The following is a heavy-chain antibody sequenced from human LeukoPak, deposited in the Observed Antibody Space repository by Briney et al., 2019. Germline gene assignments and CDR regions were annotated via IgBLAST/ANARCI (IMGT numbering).Heavy chain of an antibody. Sequence: GGSLRLSCAASGFTFSSYEMNWVRQAPGKGLEWVSYISSSGSTIYDADSVKGRFTISRDNAKNSLYLQMNSLRAEDTAVYYCARERNEYFDYWGQGTLVTVSS. J-gene: IGHJ4*02. CDR3: ARERNEYFDY. CDR2: ISSSGSTI. CDR1: GFTFSSYE. V-gene: IGHV3-48*03. D-gene: IGHD6-6*01.